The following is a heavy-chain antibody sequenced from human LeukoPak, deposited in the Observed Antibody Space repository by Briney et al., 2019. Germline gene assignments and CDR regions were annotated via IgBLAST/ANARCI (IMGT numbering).Heavy chain of an antibody. Sequence: GGSLRLSCAASGLTFSSYAMNWVRQAPGKGLEWVSAISGSGGNTYYADSVKGRFTISRDNSKNTLYLQMNSLRAEDTAVYYCAKDRGTAAADPNYFDYWGQGTLVTVSS. CDR3: AKDRGTAAADPNYFDY. CDR1: GLTFSSYA. D-gene: IGHD6-13*01. V-gene: IGHV3-23*01. J-gene: IGHJ4*02. CDR2: ISGSGGNT.